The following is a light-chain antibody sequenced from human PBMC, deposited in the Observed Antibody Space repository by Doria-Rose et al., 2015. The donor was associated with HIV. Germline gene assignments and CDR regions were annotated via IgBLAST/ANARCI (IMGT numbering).Light chain of an antibody. CDR2: WAS. J-gene: IGKJ2*01. Sequence: DIVMTQSPDSLVVFLGERATINCKSSQSVLYSSNNKNYLAWYQQKPGQPPKLLIYWASTRESGVPDRFSGSGSGTDFSLTISSLQAEDVAVYYCQQYYSTPYTFGQGTRLEIK. V-gene: IGKV4-1*01. CDR3: QQYYSTPYT. CDR1: QSVLYSSNNKNY.